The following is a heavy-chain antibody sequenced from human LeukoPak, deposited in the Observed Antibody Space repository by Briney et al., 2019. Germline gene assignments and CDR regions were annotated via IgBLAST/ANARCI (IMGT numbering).Heavy chain of an antibody. V-gene: IGHV1-69*13. CDR2: IIPIFGTA. CDR3: ARGVVTAIRYYYYGMDV. CDR1: GGTFSSYA. J-gene: IGHJ6*02. D-gene: IGHD2-21*02. Sequence: ASVKVSCKASGGTFSSYAISWVRQAPRQGLEWMGGIIPIFGTANYAQKFQGRVTITADESTSTAYMELSSLRSEDTAVYYCARGVVTAIRYYYYGMDVWGQGTTVTVSS.